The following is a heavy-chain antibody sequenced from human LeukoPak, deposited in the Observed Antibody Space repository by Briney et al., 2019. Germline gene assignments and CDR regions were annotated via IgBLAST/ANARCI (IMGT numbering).Heavy chain of an antibody. Sequence: GGSLRLSCAASGFTFSSYAMSWVRQAPGKGLEWVSVISVSGGSTYYADSVKGRFTISRDNSKNTLYLQMNSLRVEDTAVYYCAKGGGATVPFDNWGQETLVTVSS. CDR2: ISVSGGST. D-gene: IGHD4-11*01. CDR1: GFTFSSYA. V-gene: IGHV3-23*01. J-gene: IGHJ4*02. CDR3: AKGGGATVPFDN.